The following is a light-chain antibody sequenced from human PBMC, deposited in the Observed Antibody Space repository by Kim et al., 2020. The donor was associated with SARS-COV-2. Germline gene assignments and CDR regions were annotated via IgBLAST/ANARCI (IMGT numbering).Light chain of an antibody. Sequence: EIVLTQSPDTLSLSPGERATLSCRASQSVSSYLAWYQQKFGQAPRLLIYDASNRATGIPARFSGSGSETDFTLTISSLEPEDFAVYYCQQRTNWPKYTFGQGTKLEI. V-gene: IGKV3-11*01. CDR3: QQRTNWPKYT. CDR2: DAS. J-gene: IGKJ2*01. CDR1: QSVSSY.